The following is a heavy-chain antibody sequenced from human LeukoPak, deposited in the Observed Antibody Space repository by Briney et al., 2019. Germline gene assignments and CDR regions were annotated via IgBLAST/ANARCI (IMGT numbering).Heavy chain of an antibody. CDR3: ARYVSDGGYVKNFDF. D-gene: IGHD5-12*01. J-gene: IGHJ4*02. CDR1: GYTFTSYY. CDR2: ISAYGDT. Sequence: ASVKVSCKASGYTFTSYYITWVRQAPGQGLEWMGWISAYGDTNYAQKLQGRVTMTTDTSTSTAYMELRSLRSDDTAVYYCARYVSDGGYVKNFDFWGQGTLVTVSS. V-gene: IGHV1-18*01.